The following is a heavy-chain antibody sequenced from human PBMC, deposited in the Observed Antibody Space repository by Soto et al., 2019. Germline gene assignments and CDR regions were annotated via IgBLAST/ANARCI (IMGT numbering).Heavy chain of an antibody. J-gene: IGHJ4*02. D-gene: IGHD4-17*01. CDR3: ARGSIDYDPYFDS. CDR1: GASISGHF. Sequence: PSETLSLTCTVSGASISGHFWHWIRQPPGKALEWIGYIYSSGSSNYNPSLRSRVTISVDTSKNQFSLKLTSVTAADSVVYYCARGSIDYDPYFDSWGQGTLVTVSS. CDR2: IYSSGSS. V-gene: IGHV4-59*11.